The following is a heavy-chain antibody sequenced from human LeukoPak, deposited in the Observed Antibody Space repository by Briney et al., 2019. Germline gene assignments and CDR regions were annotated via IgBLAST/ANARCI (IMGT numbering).Heavy chain of an antibody. V-gene: IGHV4-31*03. CDR1: GGSISSGGYY. D-gene: IGHD2-21*01. J-gene: IGHJ4*02. CDR3: ARIGNFPYSDY. CDR2: IYYSGST. Sequence: SETLSLTCTVSGGSISSGGYYWSWIRQPPGKGLEWIGYIYYSGSTYYNPSLKSRVTISVDTSKNQFSLKLSSVTAADTAVYYCARIGNFPYSDYWGQGTLVTVSS.